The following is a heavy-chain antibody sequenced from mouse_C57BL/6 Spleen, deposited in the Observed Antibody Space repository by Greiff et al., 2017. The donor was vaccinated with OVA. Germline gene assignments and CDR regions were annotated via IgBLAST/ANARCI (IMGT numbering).Heavy chain of an antibody. J-gene: IGHJ4*01. Sequence: VQLQQSGAELVKPGASVKISCKASGYAFSSYWMNWVKQRPGKGLEWIGQIYPGDGDTNYNGKFKGKATLTADKSSSTAYMQLSSLTSEDSAVYFCARVGWGSTGTDDAMDYWGQGTSVTVSS. CDR2: IYPGDGDT. CDR1: GYAFSSYW. CDR3: ARVGWGSTGTDDAMDY. D-gene: IGHD4-1*02. V-gene: IGHV1-80*01.